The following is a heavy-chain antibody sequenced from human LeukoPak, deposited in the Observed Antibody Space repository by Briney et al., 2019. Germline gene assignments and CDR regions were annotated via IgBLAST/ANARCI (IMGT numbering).Heavy chain of an antibody. CDR2: IRSDGGDT. CDR1: GFSFSSYW. J-gene: IGHJ4*02. D-gene: IGHD3-10*01. CDR3: ARDEVLGSGSYWD. Sequence: GGSLRLSCAASGFSFSSYWMHWVRQAPGKGLVWASRIRSDGGDTSYADSVKGRFTISRDNAKNTLYLQMNSLRAEDTAVYYCARDEVLGSGSYWDWGQGTLVTVSS. V-gene: IGHV3-74*01.